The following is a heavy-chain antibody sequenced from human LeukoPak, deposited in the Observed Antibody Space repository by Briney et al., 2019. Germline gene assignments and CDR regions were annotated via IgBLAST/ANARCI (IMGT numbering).Heavy chain of an antibody. CDR3: ARSGRVLNWFDP. Sequence: GGSPRLSCAASGFTFISYEMNWVRQAPGKGLEWVSYISSSGSTIYYADSVKGRFTIARDNAKNSLYLQMNSLRAEDTAVYYCARSGRVLNWFDPWGQGTLLTVSS. V-gene: IGHV3-48*03. CDR2: ISSSGSTI. D-gene: IGHD3-10*01. J-gene: IGHJ5*02. CDR1: GFTFISYE.